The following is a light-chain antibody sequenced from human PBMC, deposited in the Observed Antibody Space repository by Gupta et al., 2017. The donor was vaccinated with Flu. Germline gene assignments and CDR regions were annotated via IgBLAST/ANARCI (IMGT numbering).Light chain of an antibody. J-gene: IGLJ2*01. V-gene: IGLV2-14*01. CDR3: SSYTHSGTL. CDR1: SPDIGHFDY. CDR2: EVP. Sequence: QSALTQPASVSGSPGQSITISCTGTSPDIGHFDYVSWYQQYPGKAPKLLIYEVPNRPSGVSTRFSGSRSGNTASLTISGLQTEDEADYHCSSYTHSGTLFGGGTKLTVL.